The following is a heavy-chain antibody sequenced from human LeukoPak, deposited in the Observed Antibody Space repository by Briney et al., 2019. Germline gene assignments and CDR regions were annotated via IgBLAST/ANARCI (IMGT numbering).Heavy chain of an antibody. D-gene: IGHD4-17*01. J-gene: IGHJ2*01. Sequence: QSSETLSLTCTVSGGSISGYYWTWIRQPAGKGLEWIGRIYTSGSTNYNPSLKSRVTISVDTSKNQFSLKLSSVTAADTAVYYCARGTTVTYYWYFDLWGRGTLVTVSS. V-gene: IGHV4-4*07. CDR2: IYTSGST. CDR3: ARGTTVTYYWYFDL. CDR1: GGSISGYY.